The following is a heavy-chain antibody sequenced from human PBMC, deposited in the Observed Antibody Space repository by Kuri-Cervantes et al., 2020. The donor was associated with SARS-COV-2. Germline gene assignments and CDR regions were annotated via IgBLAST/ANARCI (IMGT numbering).Heavy chain of an antibody. CDR2: IYYSGST. Sequence: GSLRLSCTVSGGSISSGDYYWSWIRQPPGKGLEWIGYIYYSGSTNYNPSLKSRVTISVDTSKNQFSLKLSSVTAADTAVYYCARGPRRRLLWFGELLSYAFDIWGQGTMVTVSS. J-gene: IGHJ3*02. CDR1: GGSISSGDYY. CDR3: ARGPRRRLLWFGELLSYAFDI. D-gene: IGHD3-10*01. V-gene: IGHV4-61*08.